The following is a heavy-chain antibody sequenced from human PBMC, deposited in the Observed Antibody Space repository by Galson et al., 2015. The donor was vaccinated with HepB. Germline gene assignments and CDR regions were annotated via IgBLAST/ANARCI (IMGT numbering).Heavy chain of an antibody. Sequence: SLRLSCAASGFTFSSYAMRWVRQAPGKGLEWVSTISGSGGDTYYADSVKGRFTISRDNSKNTLYLQMNSLRAEDTAVYYCAKVNFPVLYTPMGDAFDIWGQGTMVSVSS. CDR3: AKVNFPVLYTPMGDAFDI. D-gene: IGHD3-10*01. J-gene: IGHJ3*02. CDR2: ISGSGGDT. CDR1: GFTFSSYA. V-gene: IGHV3-23*01.